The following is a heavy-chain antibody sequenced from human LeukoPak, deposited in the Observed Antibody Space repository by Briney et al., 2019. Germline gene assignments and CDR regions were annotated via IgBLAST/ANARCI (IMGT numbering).Heavy chain of an antibody. J-gene: IGHJ4*02. CDR3: TKRVPYTSSPVYLDC. CDR1: GFTFSNYG. Sequence: PGESLRLSCVASGFTFSNYGMNWVRQAPGKGLEWISAISDDGRSIYYTDSVKGRFTISRDNSKNTLFLQMNSLKAEDTAMYYCTKRVPYTSSPVYLDCWGQGTLVTVSS. CDR2: ISDDGRSI. V-gene: IGHV3-23*01. D-gene: IGHD6-6*01.